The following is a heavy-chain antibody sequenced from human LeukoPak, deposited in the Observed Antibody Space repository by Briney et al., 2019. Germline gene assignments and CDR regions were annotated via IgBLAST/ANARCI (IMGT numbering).Heavy chain of an antibody. CDR2: INPTGGDT. J-gene: IGHJ3*02. D-gene: IGHD6-25*01. CDR1: GYTFTSYY. Sequence: GASVKVSCKASGYTFTSYYVHWVRQAPGQGLEWMGIINPTGGDTNYAQNFQGRVTMTRDMSTSTVYMELSSLRSEDTAVYYCARYGFSSVWQGGWHAFDIWGLGTMVTVSS. V-gene: IGHV1-46*01. CDR3: ARYGFSSVWQGGWHAFDI.